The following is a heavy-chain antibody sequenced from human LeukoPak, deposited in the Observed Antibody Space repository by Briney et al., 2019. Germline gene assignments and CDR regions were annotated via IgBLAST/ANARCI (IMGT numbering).Heavy chain of an antibody. D-gene: IGHD3-3*01. CDR2: IYYGGST. V-gene: IGHV4-59*01. CDR3: ARHYYDFWSGYYVG. Sequence: SETLSLTCTVSGGSISSYYWSWIRQPPGKGLEWIGYIYYGGSTNYNPSLKSRVTISVDTSKNQFSLKLSSVTAADTAVYYCARHYYDFWSGYYVGWGQGTLVTVSS. J-gene: IGHJ4*02. CDR1: GGSISSYY.